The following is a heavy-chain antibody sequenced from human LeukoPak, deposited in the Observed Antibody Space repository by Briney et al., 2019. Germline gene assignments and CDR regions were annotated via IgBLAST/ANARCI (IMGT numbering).Heavy chain of an antibody. D-gene: IGHD3-10*01. V-gene: IGHV3-30-3*01. CDR2: ISNDGTNK. CDR3: ARDCCGEWYFFDS. J-gene: IGHJ4*02. Sequence: GRSLRLSCAASGFPFNNYAMHWVRQAPGKGLEWVAVISNDGTNKYYTDSVKGRFTISRDNSKSTLYLQMNSLRAENTAVYYCARDCCGEWYFFDSWGQGTLVTVSS. CDR1: GFPFNNYA.